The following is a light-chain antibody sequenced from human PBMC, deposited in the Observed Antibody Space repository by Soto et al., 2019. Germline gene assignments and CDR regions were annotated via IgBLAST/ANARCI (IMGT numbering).Light chain of an antibody. CDR2: GAS. Sequence: EVVMTQSPATLSVSPGERATLSCRASTSVNANLAWYKQNPGQDHRLLIQGASNRDTGIPARLSGSGFGTEFILNISSMQSEDFSVYYCKQYNTWLWTVGQGTKLEI. J-gene: IGKJ1*01. CDR3: KQYNTWLWT. V-gene: IGKV3-15*01. CDR1: TSVNAN.